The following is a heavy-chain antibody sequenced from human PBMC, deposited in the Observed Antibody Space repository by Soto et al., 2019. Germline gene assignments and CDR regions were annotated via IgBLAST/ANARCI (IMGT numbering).Heavy chain of an antibody. D-gene: IGHD3-3*01. CDR1: GGSVSSGSYY. V-gene: IGHV4-61*01. CDR3: ASEHSWRGYYYGMDV. CDR2: IYYSGST. Sequence: SETLSLTCTVSGGSVSSGSYYWSWIRQPPGKGLEWIGYIYYSGSTNYNPSLKSRVTISVDTSKNQFSLKLSSVTAADTAVYYCASEHSWRGYYYGMDVWGQGTTVTVSS. J-gene: IGHJ6*02.